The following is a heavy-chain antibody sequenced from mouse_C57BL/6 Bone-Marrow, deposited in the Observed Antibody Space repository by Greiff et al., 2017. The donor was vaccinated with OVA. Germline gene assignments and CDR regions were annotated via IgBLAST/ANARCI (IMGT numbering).Heavy chain of an antibody. V-gene: IGHV10-1*01. J-gene: IGHJ3*01. D-gene: IGHD2-4*01. CDR1: GFSFNTYA. Sequence: EVKLMESGGGLVQPKGSLKLSCAASGFSFNTYAMNWVRQAPGTGLEWVARIRSKSNNYATYYADSVKDRFTISRDDSESMLYLQMNNLKTEDTAMYYCVRHEDYDGWFAYWGQGTLVTVSA. CDR3: VRHEDYDGWFAY. CDR2: IRSKSNNYAT.